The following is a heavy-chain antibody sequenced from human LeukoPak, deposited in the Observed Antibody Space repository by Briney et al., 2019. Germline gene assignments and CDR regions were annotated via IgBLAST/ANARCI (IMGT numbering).Heavy chain of an antibody. J-gene: IGHJ4*02. V-gene: IGHV3-21*01. CDR2: ISSSSSYI. Sequence: GGSLRLSCAASGFTFSSYSMNWVRQAPGEGLEWVSSISSSSSYIYYADSVKGRFTISRDNAKNSLYLQMNSLRAEDTAVYYCARGPPTGEPSWGQGTLVTVSS. CDR1: GFTFSSYS. D-gene: IGHD7-27*01. CDR3: ARGPPTGEPS.